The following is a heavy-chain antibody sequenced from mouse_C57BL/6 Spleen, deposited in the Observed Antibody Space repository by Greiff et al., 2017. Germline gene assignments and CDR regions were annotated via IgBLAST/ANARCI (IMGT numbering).Heavy chain of an antibody. CDR2: ISDGGSYT. J-gene: IGHJ4*01. CDR1: GFTFSSYA. CDR3: ARDRRFITTVEDAMDY. Sequence: EVKVVESGGGLVKPGGSLKLSCAASGFTFSSYAMSWVRQTPEKRLEWVATISDGGSYTYYPDNVKGRFTISRDNAKNNLYLQMSHLKSEDTAMYYCARDRRFITTVEDAMDYWGQGTSVTVSS. D-gene: IGHD1-1*01. V-gene: IGHV5-4*01.